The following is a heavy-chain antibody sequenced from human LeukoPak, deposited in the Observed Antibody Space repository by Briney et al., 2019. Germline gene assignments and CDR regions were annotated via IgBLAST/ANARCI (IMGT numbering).Heavy chain of an antibody. D-gene: IGHD2-2*01. CDR2: ISGTGDTT. Sequence: GRSLRLSCATSGFTFSSYAMSWVRQAPGKGLEWVSTISGTGDTTYYADSVKGRFTVSRDNSKNTLYLQMSGLRAEDTAIYYCTKDRLGPAASFDYWGQGTLVTVSS. CDR1: GFTFSSYA. CDR3: TKDRLGPAASFDY. J-gene: IGHJ4*02. V-gene: IGHV3-23*01.